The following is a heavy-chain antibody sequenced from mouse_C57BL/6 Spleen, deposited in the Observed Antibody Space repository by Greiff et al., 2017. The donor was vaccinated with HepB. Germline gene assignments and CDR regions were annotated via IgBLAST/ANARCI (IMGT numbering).Heavy chain of an antibody. CDR1: GFTFSSYA. J-gene: IGHJ3*01. D-gene: IGHD3-2*02. V-gene: IGHV5-4*01. CDR2: ISDGGSYT. Sequence: LVESGGGLVKPGGSLKLSCAASGFTFSSYAMSWVRQTPEKRLEWVATISDGGSYTYYPDNVKGRFTISRDNAKNNLYLQMSQLKSEDTAMYYCARDPDSSGYAFAYWGQGTLVTVSA. CDR3: ARDPDSSGYAFAY.